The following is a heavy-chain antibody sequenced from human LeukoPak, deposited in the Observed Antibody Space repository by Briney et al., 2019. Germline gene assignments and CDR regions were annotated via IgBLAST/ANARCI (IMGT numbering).Heavy chain of an antibody. CDR2: IRSKANSYAT. J-gene: IGHJ4*02. CDR3: TRHYYYDTSGYYYLDH. CDR1: GFTFSGSA. D-gene: IGHD3-22*01. V-gene: IGHV3-73*01. Sequence: GGSLRLSCAASGFTFSGSAMHWVRQASGKGLEWVGRIRSKANSYATAYAASVKGRFTISRDDSKNTAYLQMNSLKTEDTAVYYCTRHYYYDTSGYYYLDHWGQGTPVTVSS.